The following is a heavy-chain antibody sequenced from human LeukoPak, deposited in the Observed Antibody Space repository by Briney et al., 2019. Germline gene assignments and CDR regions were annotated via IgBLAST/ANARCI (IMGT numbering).Heavy chain of an antibody. CDR1: GYTFTGYY. D-gene: IGHD4-17*01. CDR3: ARGPVTTYIRYFDY. Sequence: ASVKVSCKASGYTFTGYYMHWVRQATGQGLEWMGWMNPNSGNTGYAQKFQGRVTMTRNTSISTAYMELSSLRSEDTAVYYCARGPVTTYIRYFDYWGQGTLVTVPS. V-gene: IGHV1-8*02. CDR2: MNPNSGNT. J-gene: IGHJ4*02.